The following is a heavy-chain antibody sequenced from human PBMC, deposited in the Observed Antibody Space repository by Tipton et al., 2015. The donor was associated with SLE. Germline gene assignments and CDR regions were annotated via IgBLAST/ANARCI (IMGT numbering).Heavy chain of an antibody. CDR3: ARGDDDFCSGQWRYLYY. CDR1: GGSISRSF. J-gene: IGHJ4*02. Sequence: TLSLTCTVSGGSISRSFWSCIRQPPGKGLSWITNISYSGSANYNPSLKSRVTISVDTSKNQFSLKLSSVTAADTAGCYWARGDDDFCSGQWRYLYYWGQRSLFSVSS. CDR2: ISYSGSA. D-gene: IGHD3-3*01. V-gene: IGHV4-59*01.